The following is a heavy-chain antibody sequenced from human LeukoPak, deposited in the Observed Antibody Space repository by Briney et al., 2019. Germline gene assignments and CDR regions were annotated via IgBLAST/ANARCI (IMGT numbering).Heavy chain of an antibody. CDR1: GYTFTDFY. Sequence: ASVKVSCQASGYTFTDFYMQWVRQPPGQGLEGVGWINHNTGDTNSAQNFQGRVTMTRDTSISTAYMELSRLRPHDTAVYYCAREGTASNSPNWFDPWGQGALVTVSS. CDR2: INHNTGDT. V-gene: IGHV1-2*02. CDR3: AREGTASNSPNWFDP. J-gene: IGHJ5*02. D-gene: IGHD6-13*01.